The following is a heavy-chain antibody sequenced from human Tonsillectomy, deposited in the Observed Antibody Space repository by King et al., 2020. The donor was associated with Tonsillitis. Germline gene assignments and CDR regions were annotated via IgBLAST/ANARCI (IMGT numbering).Heavy chain of an antibody. D-gene: IGHD1-26*01. CDR2: LSGSGGST. CDR3: AKEIVGATTWYYGMDV. V-gene: IGHV3-23*04. CDR1: GFTFSSYA. J-gene: IGHJ6*02. Sequence: VQLVESGGGLVQPGGSLRLSCAASGFTFSSYAMSWVRQAPGKGLEWVSALSGSGGSTYYADSVKGRFTISRDNSKNTLYLQMNSLRAEDTAVYYCAKEIVGATTWYYGMDVWGQGTTVTVSS.